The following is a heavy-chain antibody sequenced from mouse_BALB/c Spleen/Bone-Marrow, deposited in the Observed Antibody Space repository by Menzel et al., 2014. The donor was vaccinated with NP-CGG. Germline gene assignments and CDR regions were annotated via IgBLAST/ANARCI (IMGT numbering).Heavy chain of an antibody. CDR1: GYPFTTYP. Sequence: QVQLQQSGAELVKPGASVKMSCKAFGYPFTTYPIEWMRQNHGKNLEWIGNFHPYDDDTKYNEQFKGKAKLTVDKSSTTVSLGLSRLTSDDSAVYYCARGAYGLFDYWGQGTTLTVSS. CDR3: ARGAYGLFDY. V-gene: IGHV1-47*01. CDR2: FHPYDDDT. J-gene: IGHJ2*01. D-gene: IGHD6-5*01.